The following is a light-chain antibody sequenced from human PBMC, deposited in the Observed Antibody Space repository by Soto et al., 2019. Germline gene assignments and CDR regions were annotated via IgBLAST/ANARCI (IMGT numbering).Light chain of an antibody. CDR1: SGAVTSDHY. J-gene: IGLJ3*02. CDR3: LFSYSGARRV. Sequence: QAVVTQEPSLTVSPGGTVTLTCGSSSGAVTSDHYPYWFQQKPGQAPRTLIYDTSNKHSWTPARFSGSLLGGKAALTLSGAQPEDEADYYCLFSYSGARRVFGGGTKLTVL. CDR2: DTS. V-gene: IGLV7-46*01.